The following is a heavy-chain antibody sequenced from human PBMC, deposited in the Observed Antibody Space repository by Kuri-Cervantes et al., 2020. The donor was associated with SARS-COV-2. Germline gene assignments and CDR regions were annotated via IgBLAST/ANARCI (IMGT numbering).Heavy chain of an antibody. D-gene: IGHD4-23*01. J-gene: IGHJ4*02. V-gene: IGHV3-64*01. CDR1: GFTFSSYA. CDR2: ISSNGGST. Sequence: GESLKISCAASGFTFSSYAMHWVRQAPGKGLEYVSAISSNGGSTYYANSVKGRFTISRDNSKNTLYLQMGSLRAEDTAVYYCATPAPEYGGNSGGWVFWGQGTLVTVSS. CDR3: ATPAPEYGGNSGGWVF.